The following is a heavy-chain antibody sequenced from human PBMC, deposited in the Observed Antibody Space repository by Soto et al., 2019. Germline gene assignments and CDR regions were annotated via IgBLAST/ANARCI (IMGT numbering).Heavy chain of an antibody. Sequence: NPGGSLRLSCAASGFTFSNAWMSWVRQAPGKGLEWVGRIKSKTDGGTTDYAAPVKGRFTISRDDSKNTLYLQMNSLKTEDTAVYYCTTAYCSSTSCYRRRGIYYGMDVWGQGTTVTVSS. J-gene: IGHJ6*02. CDR1: GFTFSNAW. CDR3: TTAYCSSTSCYRRRGIYYGMDV. D-gene: IGHD2-2*01. V-gene: IGHV3-15*01. CDR2: IKSKTDGGTT.